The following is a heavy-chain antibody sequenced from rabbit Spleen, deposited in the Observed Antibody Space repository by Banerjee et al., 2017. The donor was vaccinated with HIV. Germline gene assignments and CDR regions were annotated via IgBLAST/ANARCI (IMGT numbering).Heavy chain of an antibody. V-gene: IGHV1S40*01. CDR2: IDPVFGIT. D-gene: IGHD1-1*01. CDR3: ARDLVAVIGWNFNL. J-gene: IGHJ4*01. Sequence: QSLEESGGDLVKPGASLTLTCTASGFSFSAGYYMCWVRQAPGKGLEWIGYIDPVFGITYYANWVNGRFSISRENAQNTVFLQMTSLTAADTATYFCARDLVAVIGWNFNLWGPGTLVTVS. CDR1: GFSFSAGYY.